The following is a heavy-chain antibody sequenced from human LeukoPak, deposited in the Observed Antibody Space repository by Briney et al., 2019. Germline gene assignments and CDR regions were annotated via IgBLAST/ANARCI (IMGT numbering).Heavy chain of an antibody. V-gene: IGHV3-9*01. CDR1: GFTFDDYA. CDR2: ISWNSGSI. D-gene: IGHD1/OR15-1a*01. J-gene: IGHJ4*02. CDR3: AKDIQPGKTKSTEVEVDY. Sequence: GGSLRLSCAASGFTFDDYAMHWVRQAPGKGLEWVSGISWNSGSIGYADSVKGRFTISRDNAKNSLYLQMNSLRAEDTALYYCAKDIQPGKTKSTEVEVDYWGQGTLVTVSS.